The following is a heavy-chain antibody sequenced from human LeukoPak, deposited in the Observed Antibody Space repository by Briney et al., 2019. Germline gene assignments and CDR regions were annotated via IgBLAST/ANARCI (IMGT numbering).Heavy chain of an antibody. Sequence: SETLSLTCTVSGGSISSYYWSWIRQPPGKGLELIGYIYYSGSTNYNPSLKSRVTISVDTSKNQFSLKLSSVTAADTAVYYSARLVRSSWPYYYYYGMDVWGQGTTVTVSS. D-gene: IGHD6-13*01. CDR1: GGSISSYY. CDR3: ARLVRSSWPYYYYYGMDV. V-gene: IGHV4-59*08. J-gene: IGHJ6*02. CDR2: IYYSGST.